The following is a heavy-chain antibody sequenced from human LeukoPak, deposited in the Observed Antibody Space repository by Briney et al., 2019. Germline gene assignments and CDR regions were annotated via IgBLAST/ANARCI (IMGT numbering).Heavy chain of an antibody. V-gene: IGHV4-34*01. D-gene: IGHD2-15*01. CDR2: INHSGST. CDR1: GGSFSGYY. CDR3: ARGRIVVVAATCMDV. Sequence: SETLSLTCAVYGGSFSGYYWSWIRQPPGKGLEWIGEINHSGSTNYNPSLKSRVTISVDTSKNQFSLKLSSVTAADTAVYYCARGRIVVVAATCMDVWGQGTTATVSS. J-gene: IGHJ6*02.